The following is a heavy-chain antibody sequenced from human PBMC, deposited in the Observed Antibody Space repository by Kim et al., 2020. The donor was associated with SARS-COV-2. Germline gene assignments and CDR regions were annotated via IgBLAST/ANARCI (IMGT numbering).Heavy chain of an antibody. CDR2: IYDSGST. Sequence: SETLSLTCAVSGGSIGSGTYYWSWIRQHPGKGLEWIGYIYDSGSTHYNPSLQSRVTISVDTSKKQFSLQLGSVTAADTAVYYCAVEDYCNTNSCFYEAFGIWGQGTMVTVSS. CDR3: AVEDYCNTNSCFYEAFGI. D-gene: IGHD4-4*01. CDR1: GGSIGSGTYY. V-gene: IGHV4-31*11. J-gene: IGHJ3*02.